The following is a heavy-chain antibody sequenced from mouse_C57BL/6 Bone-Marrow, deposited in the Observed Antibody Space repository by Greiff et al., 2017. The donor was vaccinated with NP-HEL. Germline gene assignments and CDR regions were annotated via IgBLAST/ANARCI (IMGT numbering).Heavy chain of an antibody. Sequence: QVQLQQSGPELVKPGASVKISCKASGYAFSSSWMNWVKQRPGTGLEWIGRIYPGDGDTNYNGKFKGKATLTADKSSSTAYMQLSSLTSEDSAVYFCARDYYGSSPYWYFDVWGTGTTVTVSS. CDR1: GYAFSSSW. J-gene: IGHJ1*03. CDR3: ARDYYGSSPYWYFDV. CDR2: IYPGDGDT. V-gene: IGHV1-82*01. D-gene: IGHD1-1*01.